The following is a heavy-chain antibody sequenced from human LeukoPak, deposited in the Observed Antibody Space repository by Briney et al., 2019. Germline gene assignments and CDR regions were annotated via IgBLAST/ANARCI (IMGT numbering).Heavy chain of an antibody. V-gene: IGHV4-61*08. D-gene: IGHD2-8*01. Sequence: PSQTLSLTCTVSGNSISSGDYYWSWIRQPPGKGLEWIGYIYYSGSTNYNPSLKSRVTISVDTSKNQFSLKLSSVTAADTAVYYCARVGQRSMLFDPRGQGTLVTVSS. CDR3: ARVGQRSMLFDP. CDR2: IYYSGST. CDR1: GNSISSGDYY. J-gene: IGHJ5*02.